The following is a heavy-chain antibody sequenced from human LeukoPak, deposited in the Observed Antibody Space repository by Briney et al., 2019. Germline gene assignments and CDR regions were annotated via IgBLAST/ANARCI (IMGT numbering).Heavy chain of an antibody. Sequence: SETLSLTCTVSGGSISSSSYYWGWIRQPQGKGLEWIGEINHSGSTNYNPSLKSRVTISVDTSKNQFSLKLSSVTAADTAVYYCASSSGYYFDYWGQGTLVTVSS. CDR1: GGSISSSSYY. CDR2: INHSGST. J-gene: IGHJ4*02. CDR3: ASSSGYYFDY. D-gene: IGHD3-22*01. V-gene: IGHV4-39*07.